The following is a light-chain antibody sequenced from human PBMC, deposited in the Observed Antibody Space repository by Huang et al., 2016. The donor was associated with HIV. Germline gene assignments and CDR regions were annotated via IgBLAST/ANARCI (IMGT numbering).Light chain of an antibody. CDR3: QKYNSAPLT. CDR1: QDISNS. V-gene: IGKV1-27*01. CDR2: AAS. Sequence: DIQMTQSPSSLSASMGDGVTITCRASQDISNSLAWYQQKPGKAPKLLIYAASTLQSGVPSRFGGSGSGTDFTLTISSLQPEDVATYYCQKYNSAPLTFGGGTKVEIK. J-gene: IGKJ4*01.